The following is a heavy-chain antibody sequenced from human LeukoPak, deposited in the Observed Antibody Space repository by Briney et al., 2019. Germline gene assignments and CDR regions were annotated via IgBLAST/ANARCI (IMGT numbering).Heavy chain of an antibody. CDR3: TTERYTSSWYFDY. D-gene: IGHD6-13*01. CDR1: GFTFSSAW. J-gene: IGHJ4*02. V-gene: IGHV3-15*01. Sequence: GGSLRLSCAASGFTFSSAWMSWVRQAPGKGLEWVGRIKSKSDGGTTDYAAPVKGRFSISRDDSKNTLSLQMNSLKTEDTAVYYCTTERYTSSWYFDYWGQGTLVTVSS. CDR2: IKSKSDGGTT.